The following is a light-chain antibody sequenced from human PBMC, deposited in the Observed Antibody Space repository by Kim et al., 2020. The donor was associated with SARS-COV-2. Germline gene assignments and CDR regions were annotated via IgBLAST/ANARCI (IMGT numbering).Light chain of an antibody. J-gene: IGKJ2*01. Sequence: SPGESATPSCRASQSVSSSYLAWYQQKPGQDPRLLIYGASSRATGSTDRFSGSGSGTDFTLIISRLEHEDFAVYYCQQYGSSPLYTFGQGTKLEI. CDR3: QQYGSSPLYT. CDR2: GAS. V-gene: IGKV3-20*01. CDR1: QSVSSSY.